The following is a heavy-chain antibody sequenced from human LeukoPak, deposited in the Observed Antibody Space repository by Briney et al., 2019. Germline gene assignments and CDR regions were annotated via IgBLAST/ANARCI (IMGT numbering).Heavy chain of an antibody. CDR1: GGSISSSNW. V-gene: IGHV4-4*02. CDR3: ARELSVAPYGMDV. J-gene: IGHJ6*02. Sequence: SETLSLTCAVSGGSISSSNWWSWVRQPPGRGLEWIGEIYHSGSTNFNPSLKSRVTISVDKSKNQFSLKLSSVTAGDTAVYYWARELSVAPYGMDVWGQGTTVTVSS. CDR2: IYHSGST. D-gene: IGHD6-19*01.